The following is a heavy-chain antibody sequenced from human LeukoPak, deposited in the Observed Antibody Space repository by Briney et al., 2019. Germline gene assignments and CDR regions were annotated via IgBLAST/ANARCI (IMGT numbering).Heavy chain of an antibody. D-gene: IGHD5-18*01. J-gene: IGHJ4*02. CDR3: ARESPQRSGYSYPH. V-gene: IGHV1-3*01. CDR1: GYTFTSYA. Sequence: GGSLRLSCAASGYTFTSYAMHWVRQAPGQRLEWMGWINAGNGDTKYSQKFQDRVSITRDTYASTAYMELSSLRSEDTAVYYCARESPQRSGYSYPHWGQGTLVTVSS. CDR2: INAGNGDT.